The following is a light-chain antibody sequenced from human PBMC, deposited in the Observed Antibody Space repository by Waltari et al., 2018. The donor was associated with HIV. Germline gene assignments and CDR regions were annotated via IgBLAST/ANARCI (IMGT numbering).Light chain of an antibody. Sequence: QSALTQPASVSGSPGQSIPISCTGTSSDVGGYNYVSLYQQHPDKAPKLIIYEVSNRPSGVSNRFFGSKSGNTAALTISGLQAEDEANYYCSSYTSVGTWVFGGGTKLTVL. CDR3: SSYTSVGTWV. V-gene: IGLV2-14*01. J-gene: IGLJ3*02. CDR1: SSDVGGYNY. CDR2: EVS.